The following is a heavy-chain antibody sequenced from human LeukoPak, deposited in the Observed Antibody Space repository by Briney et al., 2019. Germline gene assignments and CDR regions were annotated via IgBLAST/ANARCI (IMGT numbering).Heavy chain of an antibody. CDR3: AKLLNPYTIFGVVITFDY. D-gene: IGHD3-3*01. CDR1: GFTFSSCA. CDR2: ISYDGSNK. Sequence: GGSLRLSCAASGFTFSSCAMHWVRQAPGKGLEWVAVISYDGSNKYYADSVKGRFTISRDNSKNTLYLQMNSLRAEDTAVYYCAKLLNPYTIFGVVITFDYWGQGTLVTVSS. J-gene: IGHJ4*02. V-gene: IGHV3-30-3*02.